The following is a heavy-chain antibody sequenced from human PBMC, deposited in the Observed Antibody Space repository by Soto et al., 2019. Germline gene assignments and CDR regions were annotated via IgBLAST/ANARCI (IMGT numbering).Heavy chain of an antibody. J-gene: IGHJ6*02. CDR3: ARDKDRPQLGGNYYYILDV. CDR2: IMPIFRTP. Sequence: QVQLEQSGAEVKKPGSSVKVSCKASGGTFRTSAISWVRQAPGQGLEWMGGIMPIFRTPDYAQKFQGRVIITADEFTGTAYLELSGLRSDDTAVYYCARDKDRPQLGGNYYYILDVWCQGTTITVSS. CDR1: GGTFRTSA. V-gene: IGHV1-69*12. D-gene: IGHD3-3*02.